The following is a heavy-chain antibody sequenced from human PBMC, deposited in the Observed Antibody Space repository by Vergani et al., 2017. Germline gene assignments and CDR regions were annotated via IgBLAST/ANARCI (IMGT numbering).Heavy chain of an antibody. CDR1: GFTFSSYA. Sequence: EVQLLESGGGLVQPGGSLRLSCAASGFTFSSYAMSWVRQAPGKGLEWVSAISGSGGSTYYADSVKGRFTISRDNSKNTLYLQMNSLRAEDTAVDYCAKVRRLLGYCSGGSCYPDYWGQGTLVIVSS. V-gene: IGHV3-23*01. J-gene: IGHJ4*02. CDR3: AKVRRLLGYCSGGSCYPDY. CDR2: ISGSGGST. D-gene: IGHD2-15*01.